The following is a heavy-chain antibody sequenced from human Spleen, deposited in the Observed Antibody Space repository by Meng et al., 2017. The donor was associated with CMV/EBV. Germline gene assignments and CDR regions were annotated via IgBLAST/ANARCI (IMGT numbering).Heavy chain of an antibody. CDR3: ARAYCSGGGCYSGSFDF. D-gene: IGHD2-15*01. CDR2: ISTNNGNT. Sequence: ASVKVSCKASGYRFITYGISWVRQAPGQGLEWMGWISTNNGNTNYAQKFQGRVTMTTDTSTSIAYMDLRSLRSDDTAVYYCARAYCSGGGCYSGSFDFWGQGTLVTVSS. J-gene: IGHJ4*02. V-gene: IGHV1-18*01. CDR1: GYRFITYG.